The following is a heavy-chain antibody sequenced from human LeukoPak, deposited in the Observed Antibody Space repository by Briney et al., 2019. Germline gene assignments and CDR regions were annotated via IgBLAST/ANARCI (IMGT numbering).Heavy chain of an antibody. CDR3: ARGLKYYHDSSGYYGGDY. J-gene: IGHJ4*02. CDR2: ISNGGDTT. Sequence: PGWSLRLSCAASGFIFNDFYMSWIRQAPGKGLEWISYISNGGDTTYYAASVRGRFTISRDNADNSVPLQLESLRDEDTGIYYCARGLKYYHDSSGYYGGDYWGQGTPVTVSS. D-gene: IGHD3-22*01. CDR1: GFIFNDFY. V-gene: IGHV3-11*01.